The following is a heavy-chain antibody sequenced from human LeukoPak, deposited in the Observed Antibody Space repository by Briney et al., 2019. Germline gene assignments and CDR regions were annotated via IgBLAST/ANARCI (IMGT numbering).Heavy chain of an antibody. V-gene: IGHV3-21*01. CDR1: GFTFSHFS. Sequence: NPGGSLRLSCATSGFTFSHFSFKWVRQAPGKGLEWVASIYVTGDYIYYADSVKGRATISRDNAKNSVYLQMNSLRADDTAIYYCAREFNTIGNFDFWGQGILVTVSS. CDR3: AREFNTIGNFDF. CDR2: IYVTGDYI. J-gene: IGHJ4*02. D-gene: IGHD3-10*01.